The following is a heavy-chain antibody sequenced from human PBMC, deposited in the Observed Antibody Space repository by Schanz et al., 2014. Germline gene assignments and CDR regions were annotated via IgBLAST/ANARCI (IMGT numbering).Heavy chain of an antibody. Sequence: QVQLVESGGGVVQPGRSLRLSCAASGFTFSSYAMHWVRQAPGKGLEWVAVISYDGSNKYYADSVKGRFTISRDNSKNTLYLQMNSLRAEDTAVYYCARDELMEGYSGSYYGFDYWGQGSLVTVSS. J-gene: IGHJ4*02. CDR2: ISYDGSNK. D-gene: IGHD1-26*01. CDR3: ARDELMEGYSGSYYGFDY. V-gene: IGHV3-30*04. CDR1: GFTFSSYA.